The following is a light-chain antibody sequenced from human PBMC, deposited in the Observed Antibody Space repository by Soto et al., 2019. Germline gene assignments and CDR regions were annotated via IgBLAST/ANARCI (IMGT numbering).Light chain of an antibody. CDR2: DAS. CDR1: QSVSSY. Sequence: EIVLTQSPATLSLSPGERATLSCRASQSVSSYLAWYQQKPGQAPRLLIYDASNRATGIPSRFSGSGSGTDFTLTISSLEPDDFAVYYCQQRGNWPPWTFGQGTKVEI. J-gene: IGKJ1*01. V-gene: IGKV3-11*01. CDR3: QQRGNWPPWT.